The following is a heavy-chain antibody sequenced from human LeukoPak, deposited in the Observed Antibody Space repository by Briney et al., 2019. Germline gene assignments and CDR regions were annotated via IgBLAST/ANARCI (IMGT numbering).Heavy chain of an antibody. V-gene: IGHV1-18*01. CDR3: ARATLYDYYFNY. Sequence: ASVKVSCKASGYTFTSYGISWVRQAPGQGLEWMGWISAYNGNTNYAQKLQGRVTMTRDTSTSTVYMELSSLRSEDTAVYYCARATLYDYYFNYWGQGTLVTVSS. CDR1: GYTFTSYG. D-gene: IGHD5/OR15-5a*01. J-gene: IGHJ4*02. CDR2: ISAYNGNT.